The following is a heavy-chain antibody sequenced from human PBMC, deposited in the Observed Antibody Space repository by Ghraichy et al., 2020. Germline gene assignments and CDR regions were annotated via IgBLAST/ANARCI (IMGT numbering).Heavy chain of an antibody. CDR2: IYSGGST. Sequence: GGSLRLSCAASGFTVSSNYMSWVRQAPGKGLEWVSVIYSGGSTYYADSVKGRFTISRDNSKNTLYLQMNSLRAEDTAVYYCAREGGIVGATGAFDYWGQGTLVTVSS. CDR1: GFTVSSNY. V-gene: IGHV3-53*01. CDR3: AREGGIVGATGAFDY. J-gene: IGHJ4*02. D-gene: IGHD1-26*01.